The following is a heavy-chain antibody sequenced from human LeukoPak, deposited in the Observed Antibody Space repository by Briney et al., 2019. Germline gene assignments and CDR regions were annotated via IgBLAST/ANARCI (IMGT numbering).Heavy chain of an antibody. CDR2: INPDTGGT. Sequence: ASVKVSYKASGYSFNGYYLHWLRQAPGQAFEWMGWINPDTGGTNYVHNFQGRVTMTRDTSISAAYMELSSLRSGDTAIYYCARGPRYISGRYAESFSIDYWGQGTLVTVSS. CDR3: ARGPRYISGRYAESFSIDY. D-gene: IGHD6-19*01. V-gene: IGHV1-2*02. J-gene: IGHJ4*02. CDR1: GYSFNGYY.